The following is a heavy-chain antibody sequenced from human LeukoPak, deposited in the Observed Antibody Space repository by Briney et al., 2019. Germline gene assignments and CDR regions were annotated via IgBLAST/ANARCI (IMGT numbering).Heavy chain of an antibody. Sequence: SETLSLTCTVSGGSISSYYWSWIRQPPGKGLEWIGYIYYSGSTNYNPSLKSRVTISVDTSKNQFSLKLSSVTAADTAVYYCARYGGRLWVRIEAYFDYWGQGTLVTVSS. CDR1: GGSISSYY. D-gene: IGHD4/OR15-4a*01. CDR3: ARYGGRLWVRIEAYFDY. CDR2: IYYSGST. V-gene: IGHV4-59*12. J-gene: IGHJ4*02.